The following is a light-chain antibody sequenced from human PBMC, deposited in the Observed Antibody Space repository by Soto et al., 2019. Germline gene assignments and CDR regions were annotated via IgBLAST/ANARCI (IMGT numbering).Light chain of an antibody. Sequence: QSVLTQPASVSGSPGQSNTISCTGTSSDVGAYNYVSWYQQHPGKVPKVMIFDVSSRPSGVSNRFSGSKSGNTASLTISGLQTEDEADYYCSSYTTSRNVVFGGGTKLTVL. CDR3: SSYTTSRNVV. V-gene: IGLV2-14*03. J-gene: IGLJ2*01. CDR2: DVS. CDR1: SSDVGAYNY.